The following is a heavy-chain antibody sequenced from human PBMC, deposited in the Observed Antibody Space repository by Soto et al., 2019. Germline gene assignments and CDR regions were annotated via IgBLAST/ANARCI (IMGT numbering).Heavy chain of an antibody. J-gene: IGHJ6*02. D-gene: IGHD3-22*01. Sequence: SETLSLTCPVYGASIGGYYWSWIRQPPGRGLEWVGYIYESGSINYKPSLKSRVTMSIDTSKNQFSLKLITLTAADTAVYYCARSGRSGYYSYYGMDVWGQGTTVTVSS. CDR3: ARSGRSGYYSYYGMDV. CDR1: GASIGGYY. CDR2: IYESGSI. V-gene: IGHV4-59*01.